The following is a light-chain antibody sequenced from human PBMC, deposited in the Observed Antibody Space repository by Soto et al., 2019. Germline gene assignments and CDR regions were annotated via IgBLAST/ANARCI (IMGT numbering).Light chain of an antibody. J-gene: IGLJ1*01. V-gene: IGLV2-8*01. CDR3: CSYAGNTTPYV. CDR1: SSDVGGYNY. Sequence: QSVLTQPPSASGSPGQSVTISCAGTSSDVGGYNYVSWYQQYPGKVPKLMIYEVSERPSGVPDRFSGSKSGNTAFLTVSGLQAEDEADYYCCSYAGNTTPYVFGTGTKVTVL. CDR2: EVS.